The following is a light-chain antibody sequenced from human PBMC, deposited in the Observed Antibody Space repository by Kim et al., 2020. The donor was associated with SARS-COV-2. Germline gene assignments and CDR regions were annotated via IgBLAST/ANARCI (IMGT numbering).Light chain of an antibody. V-gene: IGLV2-11*03. CDR3: CSYAGSYTV. CDR1: SSDVGGYNY. J-gene: IGLJ3*02. CDR2: DVS. Sequence: PVQSCTISCTGTSSDVGGYNYVSWYQQHPGKAPNLMIYDVSKRPSGVPDRFSGSKSGNTASLTISGLQAEDEADYCCCSYAGSYTVFGGGTKLTVL.